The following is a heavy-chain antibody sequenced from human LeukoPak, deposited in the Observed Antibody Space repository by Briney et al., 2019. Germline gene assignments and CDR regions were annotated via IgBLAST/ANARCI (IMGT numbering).Heavy chain of an antibody. CDR3: AKYVFSYGSGSYLGH. CDR2: INGSGGRT. D-gene: IGHD3-10*01. Sequence: GGSLRLSCAASGFTFYNYGISWVRQAPGKGLQWLTGINGSGGRTYYADSVRGRFIVSRDNSQNTVNLEIHSLRAEDTAIYYCAKYVFSYGSGSYLGHWGQGTLVTVSS. J-gene: IGHJ4*02. V-gene: IGHV3-23*01. CDR1: GFTFYNYG.